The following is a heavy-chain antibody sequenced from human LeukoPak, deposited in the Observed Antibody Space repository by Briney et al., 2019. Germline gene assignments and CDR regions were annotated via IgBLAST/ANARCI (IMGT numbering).Heavy chain of an antibody. CDR1: GFTFSSYW. V-gene: IGHV3-74*01. Sequence: GGSLRLSCAASGFTFSSYWMHWVRQAPGKGLVWVSRINSDGSSTRYADSVKGRFTISRDNAKNTLYLQMNSLRGEDMAVYYCVRGLGPGAFDIWGQGTMVTVSS. CDR2: INSDGSST. D-gene: IGHD3-22*01. CDR3: VRGLGPGAFDI. J-gene: IGHJ3*02.